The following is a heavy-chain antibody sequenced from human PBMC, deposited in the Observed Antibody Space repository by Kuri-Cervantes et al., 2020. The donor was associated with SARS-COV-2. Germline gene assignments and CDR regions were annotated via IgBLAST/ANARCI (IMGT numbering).Heavy chain of an antibody. CDR1: GFSFSDYY. J-gene: IGHJ4*02. CDR2: ISGSGGYT. D-gene: IGHD2-21*02. V-gene: IGHV3-11*06. Sequence: GESLKISCVASGFSFSDYYMSWIRQAPGKGLEWVSYISGSGGYTNYADSVKGRFTISRDNAKNSVYLQMRSVRAEDTAVYYCARDLISVTAYFDFWVQGTQVTVSS. CDR3: ARDLISVTAYFDF.